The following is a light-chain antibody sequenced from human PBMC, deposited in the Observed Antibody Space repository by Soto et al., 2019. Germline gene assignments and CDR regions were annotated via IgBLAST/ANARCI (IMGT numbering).Light chain of an antibody. CDR1: QSVSSSY. V-gene: IGKV3-20*01. CDR3: QQYGSSPAT. CDR2: GAS. J-gene: IGKJ3*01. Sequence: EIVLTQSPGTLSLSPGERATLSCRASQSVSSSYLAWYQQKPGQAPRLLIYGASSRATGIPDRFSGSGSGTDFPLTISRRELEVFAVYYCQQYGSSPATFGPGTKVDIK.